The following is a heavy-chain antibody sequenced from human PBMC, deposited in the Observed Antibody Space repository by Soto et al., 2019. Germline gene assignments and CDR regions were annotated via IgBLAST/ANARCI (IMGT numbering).Heavy chain of an antibody. V-gene: IGHV2-5*02. J-gene: IGHJ4*02. CDR1: GFSLSTTRVG. CDR3: AHSKTSGMRYYFDY. Sequence: QITLKESGPPLVKPTQTLTLTCTFSGFSLSTTRVGVGWIRQPPGEALEWLALLYWDDDKLYSPSLKRRLTITKYTSKNQVVLTLTNMDPVDTATYYCAHSKTSGMRYYFDYWGQGTLVTVSS. CDR2: LYWDDDK.